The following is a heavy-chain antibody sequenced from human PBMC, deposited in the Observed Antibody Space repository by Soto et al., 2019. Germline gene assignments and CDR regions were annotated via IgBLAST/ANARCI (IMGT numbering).Heavy chain of an antibody. CDR3: ARGGHAYGDYGMDV. J-gene: IGHJ6*02. V-gene: IGHV1-69*18. D-gene: IGHD4-17*01. CDR1: GGTLTSYV. Sequence: QVQLVQSGTEVKKPGSSVKVSCKASGGTLTSYVINWVRQAPGQGLEWMGRIIPIFATGDYAQKFQGRVTISADDSASTVYMELSSLRSEDTAVYDCARGGHAYGDYGMDVWCQGTTVAV. CDR2: IIPIFATG.